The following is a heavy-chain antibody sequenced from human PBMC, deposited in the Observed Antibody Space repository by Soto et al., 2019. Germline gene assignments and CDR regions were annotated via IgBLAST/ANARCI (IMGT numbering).Heavy chain of an antibody. CDR3: ARVGYYYGSGSYPY. D-gene: IGHD3-10*01. Sequence: SVKVSCMASGYSFITYHLHWVRQAPGQGLEWMAVIIPIFGSANYAQKFQGRVTITADKSTSTAYMELSSLRSEDTAVYYCARVGYYYGSGSYPYWGQGTLVTVS. V-gene: IGHV1-69*06. J-gene: IGHJ4*02. CDR1: GYSFITYH. CDR2: IIPIFGSA.